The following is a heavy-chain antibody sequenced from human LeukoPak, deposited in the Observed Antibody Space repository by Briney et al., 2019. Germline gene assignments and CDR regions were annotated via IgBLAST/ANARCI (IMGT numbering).Heavy chain of an antibody. Sequence: PGGSLRLSCAASGFTFSDYYMSWIRQAPGKGLEWVSYISSSSSTIYYADSVKGRFTISRDNAKNSLYLQMNSLRAEDTAVYYCARGDSYYDSSGSHTYYWGQGTLVTVSS. V-gene: IGHV3-11*04. D-gene: IGHD3-22*01. CDR2: ISSSSSTI. J-gene: IGHJ4*02. CDR3: ARGDSYYDSSGSHTYY. CDR1: GFTFSDYY.